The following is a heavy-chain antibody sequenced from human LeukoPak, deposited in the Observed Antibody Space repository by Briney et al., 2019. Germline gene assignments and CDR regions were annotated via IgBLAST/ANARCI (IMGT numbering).Heavy chain of an antibody. Sequence: GGSLRLSCAGSGFTFSHYYIDWVRQAPGKGLEWVARIRNKANSYSIEYAASVKGRFTISRDDSTNSVYQQMNSLKSEDTADYYCVRVMLGSSKFFDLWGRGTLVTVSS. V-gene: IGHV3-72*01. CDR2: IRNKANSYSI. CDR1: GFTFSHYY. CDR3: VRVMLGSSKFFDL. J-gene: IGHJ2*01. D-gene: IGHD1-26*01.